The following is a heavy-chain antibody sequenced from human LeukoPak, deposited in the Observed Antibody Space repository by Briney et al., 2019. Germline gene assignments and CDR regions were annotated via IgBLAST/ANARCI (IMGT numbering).Heavy chain of an antibody. CDR3: ASQKLGYCSGGSCYGDAFDI. CDR2: IRWNRGSI. J-gene: IGHJ3*02. CDR1: GFTFDEYA. Sequence: PGGSLRLSCAPSGFTFDEYAMHWVRQAPGKGLEWVSGIRWNRGSIGYAVSVKGRFTISRDNDKNSVYLQMNSLRAEDMALYYCASQKLGYCSGGSCYGDAFDIWGQGTMVTVS. D-gene: IGHD2-15*01. V-gene: IGHV3-9*03.